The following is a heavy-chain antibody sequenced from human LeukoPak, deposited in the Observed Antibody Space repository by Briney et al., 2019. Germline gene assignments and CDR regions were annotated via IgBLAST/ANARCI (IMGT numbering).Heavy chain of an antibody. V-gene: IGHV4-34*01. D-gene: IGHD3-22*01. CDR3: VRGRGSPYFYDSSGFYYFHYGMDV. Sequence: SETLSLTCTVYGGSFSGYYWTWIRQSPGKGLEWIGEINESGGTNYNPSLKNRVTISVDTYTSKNQFSLKLSSVTAADTAVYYCVRGRGSPYFYDSSGFYYFHYGMDVWGQGTTVTVSS. J-gene: IGHJ6*02. CDR1: GGSFSGYY. CDR2: INESGGT.